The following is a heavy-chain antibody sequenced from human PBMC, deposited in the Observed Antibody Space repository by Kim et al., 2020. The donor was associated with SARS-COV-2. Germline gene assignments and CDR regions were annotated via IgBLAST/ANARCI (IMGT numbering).Heavy chain of an antibody. CDR3: AVANVGADSINDF. CDR2: VNHSGIT. V-gene: IGHV4-34*01. CDR1: GGSFSDYY. J-gene: IGHJ4*01. Sequence: SETLSHTCVVHGGSFSDYYWTWIRQSPGKGLEWIGEVNHSGITKYNPSLKSRVTMSVDTSKNQFSLKLNSVTAADTAVYYCAVANVGADSINDFWGQGTLVTVSS. D-gene: IGHD3-16*01.